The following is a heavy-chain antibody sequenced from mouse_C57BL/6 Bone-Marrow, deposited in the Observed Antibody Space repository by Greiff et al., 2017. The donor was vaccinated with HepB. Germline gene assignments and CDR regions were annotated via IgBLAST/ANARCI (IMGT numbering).Heavy chain of an antibody. CDR2: IYPRSGNT. J-gene: IGHJ2*01. D-gene: IGHD1-1*01. V-gene: IGHV1-81*01. CDR1: GFTFTSYG. Sequence: VKLQESGAELARPGASVKLSCTASGFTFTSYGIRWVKQRTGQGLEWIGEIYPRSGNTYYNEKFKGKATLTADKSSSTAYMELRSLTSEDSAVYVWARGYYYGSRGVHWGQGTTLTVSS. CDR3: ARGYYYGSRGVH.